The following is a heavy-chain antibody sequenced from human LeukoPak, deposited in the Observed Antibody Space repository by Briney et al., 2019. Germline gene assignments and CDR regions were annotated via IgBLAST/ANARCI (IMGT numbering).Heavy chain of an antibody. J-gene: IGHJ4*02. Sequence: GRSLTLSCAASGLTFSSYAMHWLRQAPGKGLAWVAVISYDGSNKYYADSVKGRFTISRDNSKNTLYPQMNSLRAEDTAVYYCARDLTTAGSYWGQGTLVTVSS. V-gene: IGHV3-30-3*01. CDR2: ISYDGSNK. CDR3: ARDLTTAGSY. CDR1: GLTFSSYA. D-gene: IGHD4-17*01.